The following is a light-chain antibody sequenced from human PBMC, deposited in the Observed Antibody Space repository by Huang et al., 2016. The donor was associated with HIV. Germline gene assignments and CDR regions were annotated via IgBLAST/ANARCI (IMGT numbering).Light chain of an antibody. CDR3: QQSFTSPIT. V-gene: IGKV1-39*01. Sequence: DIQMTQSPSSLSASVGDRVRITCRASQTINSHLNWYQHKAGEAPKLLIDAASSLQSRVPSRFSGSGSGTEFTLTISSLQPEDFGTYYCQQSFTSPITFGPGTRLHIK. CDR2: AAS. J-gene: IGKJ3*01. CDR1: QTINSH.